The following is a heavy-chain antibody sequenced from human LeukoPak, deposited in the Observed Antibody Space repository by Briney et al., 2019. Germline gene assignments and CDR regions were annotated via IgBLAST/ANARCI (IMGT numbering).Heavy chain of an antibody. CDR2: IIPILGIA. CDR3: ARAPWYYDSSGYYAPGWFDP. J-gene: IGHJ5*02. D-gene: IGHD3-22*01. V-gene: IGHV1-69*04. Sequence: SVKVSCKASGGTFSSYAISWVRQAPGQGLEWMGRIIPILGIANYAQKFQGRVTITADKSTSTAYMELSSLRSEDTAAYYCARAPWYYDSSGYYAPGWFDPWGQGTLVTVSS. CDR1: GGTFSSYA.